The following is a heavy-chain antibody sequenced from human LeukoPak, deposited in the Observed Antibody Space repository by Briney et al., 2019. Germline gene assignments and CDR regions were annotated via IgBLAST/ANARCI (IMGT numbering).Heavy chain of an antibody. CDR2: IYHSGST. V-gene: IGHV4-30-2*01. Sequence: SQTLSLTCAVSGGSISSGGYSWSWIRQPPGKGLEWIGYIYHSGSTHYNPSLKSRVTISVDRSKNQFSLKLSSVTAADTAVYYCARITMVRGVIAEFDYWGQGTLVTVSS. CDR3: ARITMVRGVIAEFDY. J-gene: IGHJ4*02. D-gene: IGHD3-10*01. CDR1: GGSISSGGYS.